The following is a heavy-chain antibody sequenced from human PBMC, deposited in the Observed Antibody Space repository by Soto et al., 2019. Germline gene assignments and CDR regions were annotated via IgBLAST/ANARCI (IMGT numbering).Heavy chain of an antibody. CDR2: ISVYNGNT. CDR3: ATGYYYDSCAMDV. D-gene: IGHD3-22*01. V-gene: IGHV1-18*01. CDR1: GYTFTSYS. J-gene: IGHJ6*02. Sequence: QVQLVQSGAEVREPGASVTVSCQTSGYTFTSYSMTWVRQAPGQGLEWMGWISVYNGNTDYAQKFQGRVTMTADMSTSTAYMELSSLRSDDTAVYYCATGYYYDSCAMDVWGQGTTVTVSS.